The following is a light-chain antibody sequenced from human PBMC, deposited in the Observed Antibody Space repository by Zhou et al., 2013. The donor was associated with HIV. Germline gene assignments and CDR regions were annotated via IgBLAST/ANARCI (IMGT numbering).Light chain of an antibody. V-gene: IGKV1D-16*02. J-gene: IGKJ2*01. CDR2: GAS. Sequence: IQMTQSPSSLSASVGDTVNVTCRARHDIGSWLAWYQQKPGTAPTPLIYGASTLHRGVPSRFSGSGSGTAFTFTITGLQPEDFATYYCLQYDSSVRTFGQGT. CDR1: HDIGSW. CDR3: LQYDSSVRT.